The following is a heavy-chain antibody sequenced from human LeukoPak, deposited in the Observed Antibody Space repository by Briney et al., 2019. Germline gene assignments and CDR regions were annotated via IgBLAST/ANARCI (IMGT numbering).Heavy chain of an antibody. CDR2: ISYSGNT. Sequence: PESLSLTCTVPGGSTTSSSYYWGWIRQPPGKGLEWIGSISYSGNTYYNPSLKSRVAISVDTSKNQFSLMLTSLTAADTAVYYCARERGSSGWFYFDYWGQGTLVTVSS. CDR1: GGSTTSSSYY. CDR3: ARERGSSGWFYFDY. D-gene: IGHD6-19*01. J-gene: IGHJ4*02. V-gene: IGHV4-39*07.